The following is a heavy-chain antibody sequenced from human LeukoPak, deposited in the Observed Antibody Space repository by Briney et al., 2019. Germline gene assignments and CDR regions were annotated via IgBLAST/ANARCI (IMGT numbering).Heavy chain of an antibody. J-gene: IGHJ4*02. CDR3: ARGDYGDYAGDY. D-gene: IGHD4-17*01. CDR1: GFTVSSNY. CDR2: IYSGGST. Sequence: GGSLRLSCAASGFTVSSNYMSWVRQAPGKGLEWVSVIYSGGSTYYADSVKGRFTISRDNSKNTLYLQMNSLRAEDAAVYYCARGDYGDYAGDYWGQGTLVTVSS. V-gene: IGHV3-53*01.